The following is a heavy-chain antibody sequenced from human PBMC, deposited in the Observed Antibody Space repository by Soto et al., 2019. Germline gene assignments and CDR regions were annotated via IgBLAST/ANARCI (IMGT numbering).Heavy chain of an antibody. CDR1: GFTFSSYA. CDR2: ISGSGGST. Sequence: GGSLRLSCAASGFTFSSYAMSWVRQAPGKGLEWVSAISGSGGSTYYADSVKGRFTISRDNSKNTLYLQMNSLRAEDTAVYYCWKGALLLWFGELSNNWFDPWGQGTLVTVSS. CDR3: WKGALLLWFGELSNNWFDP. D-gene: IGHD3-10*01. J-gene: IGHJ5*02. V-gene: IGHV3-23*01.